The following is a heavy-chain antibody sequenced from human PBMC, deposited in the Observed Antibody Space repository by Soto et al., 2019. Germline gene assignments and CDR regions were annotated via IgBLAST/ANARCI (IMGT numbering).Heavy chain of an antibody. CDR3: AKGILTGYTNFDY. CDR1: GFTFSSYA. V-gene: IGHV3-23*01. D-gene: IGHD3-9*01. CDR2: ISGSGGST. Sequence: EVQLLESGGGLVQPGGSLRLSCAASGFTFSSYAMSWVRQAPGKGLEWVSAISGSGGSTYYADSVKGRFTISRDNSKNTLYLQMNSLRVEDTAVSYCAKGILTGYTNFDYWGQGTLVTVSS. J-gene: IGHJ4*02.